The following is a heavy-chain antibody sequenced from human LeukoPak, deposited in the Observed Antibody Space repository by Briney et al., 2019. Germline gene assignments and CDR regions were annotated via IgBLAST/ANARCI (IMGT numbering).Heavy chain of an antibody. D-gene: IGHD1-26*01. J-gene: IGHJ4*02. CDR1: GVSISDYH. V-gene: IGHV4-59*01. CDR3: ARMYSGTSYYFDF. CDR2: FSYSGST. Sequence: SETLSLTCSVSGVSISDYHWIWIRQPPAKGLEWMGYFSYSGSTRYNPSLKSRVTMTVDTSKNQFSLRLNSVAAADTAVYYCARMYSGTSYYFDFWGQGTLVTVSS.